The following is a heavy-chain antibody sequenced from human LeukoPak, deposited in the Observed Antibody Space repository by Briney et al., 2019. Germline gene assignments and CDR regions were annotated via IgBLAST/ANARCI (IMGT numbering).Heavy chain of an antibody. CDR2: IYYSGST. CDR3: ARGLVAMIRNWFDP. D-gene: IGHD5-12*01. V-gene: IGHV4-30-4*01. Sequence: SQTLSLTCTVSGGSISSGDYYWSWIRQPPGKGLEWIGYIYYSGSTYYNPSLKSRVTISVDTSKNQFSLKLSSVTAADTAVYYCARGLVAMIRNWFDPWGQGTLVTVSS. CDR1: GGSISSGDYY. J-gene: IGHJ5*02.